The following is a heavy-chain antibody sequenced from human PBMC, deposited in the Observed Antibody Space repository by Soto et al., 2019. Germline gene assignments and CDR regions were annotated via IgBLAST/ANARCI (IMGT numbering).Heavy chain of an antibody. V-gene: IGHV1-18*01. CDR1: VYAFTIYG. CDR2: ISGYNGNT. D-gene: IGHD1-20*01. Sequence: SVKVSCNASVYAFTIYGISLVRQAPRRGLEWMGWISGYNGNTYYAQSLQGRVTMTTDTSTNTAYMDLRSLRSDDTAVYYCARVEGIYNWNTKANWFDPWGQGTLVTVSS. CDR3: ARVEGIYNWNTKANWFDP. J-gene: IGHJ5*02.